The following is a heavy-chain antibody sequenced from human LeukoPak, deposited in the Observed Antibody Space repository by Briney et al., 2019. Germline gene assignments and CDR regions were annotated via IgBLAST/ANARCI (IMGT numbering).Heavy chain of an antibody. CDR1: GGSIYGYY. CDR3: ARGAYCGGDCYHPFDY. Sequence: SETLSLTCTVSGGSIYGYYWSWIRQPPGKGLEWIGSIYYSGSTYYNPSLKSRVTISVDTSKNQFSLKLSSVTAADTAVYYCARGAYCGGDCYHPFDYWGQGTLVTVSS. J-gene: IGHJ4*02. V-gene: IGHV4-39*07. D-gene: IGHD2-21*02. CDR2: IYYSGST.